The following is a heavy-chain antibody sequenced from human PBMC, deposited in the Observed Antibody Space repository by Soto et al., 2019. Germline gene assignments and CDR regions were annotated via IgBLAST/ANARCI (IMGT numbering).Heavy chain of an antibody. CDR3: ARLVGTTNGMDV. Sequence: GESLKISCKGSGYSFTSYWISWVRQMPGKGLEWMGRIDPSDSYTNYSPSFQGHVTISADKSISTAYLQLNSLKASDTAMYYCARLVGTTNGMDVWGQGTTVTVSS. CDR1: GYSFTSYW. J-gene: IGHJ6*02. D-gene: IGHD1-7*01. CDR2: IDPSDSYT. V-gene: IGHV5-10-1*01.